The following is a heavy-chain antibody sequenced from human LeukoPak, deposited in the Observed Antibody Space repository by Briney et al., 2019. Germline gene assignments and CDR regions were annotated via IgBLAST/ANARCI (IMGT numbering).Heavy chain of an antibody. J-gene: IGHJ5*02. Sequence: GGSLRLSCAASGFTFSSFTMNWVRQAPGKGLEWVSSISPTGNYIYYADSVEGRFTISRDNAKNSLYLQMNSLRAEDTAVYYCARDASGWSNWFDPWGQGTLVTVSS. CDR1: GFTFSSFT. CDR2: ISPTGNYI. CDR3: ARDASGWSNWFDP. D-gene: IGHD6-19*01. V-gene: IGHV3-21*01.